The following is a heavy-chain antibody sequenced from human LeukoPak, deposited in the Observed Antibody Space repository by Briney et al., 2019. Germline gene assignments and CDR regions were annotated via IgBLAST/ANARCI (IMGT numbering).Heavy chain of an antibody. CDR2: IKQDGSEK. D-gene: IGHD3-3*01. V-gene: IGHV3-7*01. Sequence: GGSLRLSCAASGFTFSNYWMSWVRQAPGKGLEWVANIKQDGSEKYYVDSAKGRFTISRDNAKNSLYLQMNSLRAEDTAMYYCATPSRALVWSGSDIWGQGTMVTVSS. J-gene: IGHJ3*02. CDR3: ATPSRALVWSGSDI. CDR1: GFTFSNYW.